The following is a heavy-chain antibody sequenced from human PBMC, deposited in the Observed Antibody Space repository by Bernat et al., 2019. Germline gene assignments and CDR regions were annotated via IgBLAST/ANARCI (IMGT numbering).Heavy chain of an antibody. CDR3: ARDAPPYCSSTSCYEGGYDY. CDR1: GGSISSYY. D-gene: IGHD2-2*01. Sequence: QVQLQESGPGLVKPSETLSLTCTVSGGSISSYYWSWIRQPPGKGLEWIGYIYYSGSTNYNPSLKSRVTISVDTSKNQFSLKLSSVTAADTAVYYCARDAPPYCSSTSCYEGGYDYWGQGTLVTVSS. J-gene: IGHJ4*02. CDR2: IYYSGST. V-gene: IGHV4-59*01.